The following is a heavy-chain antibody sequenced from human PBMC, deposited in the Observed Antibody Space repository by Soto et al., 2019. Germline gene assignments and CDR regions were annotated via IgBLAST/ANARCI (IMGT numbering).Heavy chain of an antibody. CDR1: GYTLTEXS. V-gene: IGHV1-24*01. Sequence: GASVKVSCKVSGYTLTEXSMHWVRQAPGKGLEWMGGFDPEDGETIYAQKFQGRVTMTEDTSTDTAYMELSSLRSEDTAVYYCATAYSSSWYADFQHWGQGTLVTVSS. J-gene: IGHJ1*01. CDR2: FDPEDGET. D-gene: IGHD6-13*01. CDR3: ATAYSSSWYADFQH.